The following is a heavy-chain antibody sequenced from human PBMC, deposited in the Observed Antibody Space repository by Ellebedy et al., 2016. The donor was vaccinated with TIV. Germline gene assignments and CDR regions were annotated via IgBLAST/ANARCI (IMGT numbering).Heavy chain of an antibody. CDR3: AREPMVRGVIRRGYAMDV. CDR1: GFTFSSYG. D-gene: IGHD3-10*01. Sequence: GESLKISXAASGFTFSSYGMHWVRQAPGKGLEWVAVIWYDGSNKYYADSVKGRFTISRDNSKNTLYLQMNSLRAADTAVYYCAREPMVRGVIRRGYAMDVWGQGTTVTVSS. V-gene: IGHV3-33*01. J-gene: IGHJ6*02. CDR2: IWYDGSNK.